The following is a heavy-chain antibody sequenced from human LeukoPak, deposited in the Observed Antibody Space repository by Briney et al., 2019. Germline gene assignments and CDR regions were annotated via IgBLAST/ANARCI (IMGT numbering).Heavy chain of an antibody. D-gene: IGHD3-10*01. CDR3: ATIRGVMGY. Sequence: GGSLRLSCAASEFTFSSYAMSWVRQAPGKGLEWVGRIKDKASNFSAQYAASLKGRFTISRDDSKNSLYLQINSLGTEDTAVYYCATIRGVMGYWGHGTLVTVSS. V-gene: IGHV3-72*01. J-gene: IGHJ4*01. CDR1: EFTFSSYA. CDR2: IKDKASNFSA.